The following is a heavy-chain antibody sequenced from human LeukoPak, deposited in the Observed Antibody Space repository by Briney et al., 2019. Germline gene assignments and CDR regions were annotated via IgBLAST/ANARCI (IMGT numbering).Heavy chain of an antibody. CDR2: INPNSGGT. Sequence: ASVKVSCKASGYTFTGYYMHWVRQAPGQGLEWMGWINPNSGGTNYAQKFQGRVTMTRDTSISTAYMELSRLRSDDTAVYYCARADSSGYYYDYWGQGTLVTVSS. CDR1: GYTFTGYY. CDR3: ARADSSGYYYDY. J-gene: IGHJ4*02. D-gene: IGHD3-22*01. V-gene: IGHV1-2*02.